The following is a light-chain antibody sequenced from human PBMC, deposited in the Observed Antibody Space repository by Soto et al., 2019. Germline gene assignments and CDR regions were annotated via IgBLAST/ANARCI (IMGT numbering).Light chain of an antibody. Sequence: EIVLTQSPGTLSLSLGERATLSCRASQSVSRRYLGWYQQKPGQAPRLLIYGASIRATGIPDRFSGSGSGTNFTLTISRLEPEDFLVYYCQQYGSSPYTFGQGTKLEIK. CDR3: QQYGSSPYT. V-gene: IGKV3-20*01. CDR1: QSVSRRY. J-gene: IGKJ2*01. CDR2: GAS.